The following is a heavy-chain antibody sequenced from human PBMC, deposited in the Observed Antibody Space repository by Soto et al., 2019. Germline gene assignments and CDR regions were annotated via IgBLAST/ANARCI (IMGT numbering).Heavy chain of an antibody. CDR1: GVSISSGGCY. D-gene: IGHD3-22*01. V-gene: IGHV4-61*08. J-gene: IGHJ5*02. CDR3: ARVGEYSDSSGYFLSYGFAP. CDR2: IYYSGST. Sequence: SETLSLSCTVSGVSISSGGCYWSLNRQPPGKGLEWIGYIYYSGSTNYNPSLKSRVTISVDTSKNQFSLKLSSVTAADTAVYYCARVGEYSDSSGYFLSYGFAPWGQGTPVTVSS.